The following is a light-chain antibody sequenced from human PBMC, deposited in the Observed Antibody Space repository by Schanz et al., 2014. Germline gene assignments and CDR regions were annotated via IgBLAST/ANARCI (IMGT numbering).Light chain of an antibody. CDR1: QSVSSGY. V-gene: IGKV3-20*01. CDR2: GAS. CDR3: QQYGISRFT. J-gene: IGKJ3*01. Sequence: EIVLTQSPGTLSLSPGERATLSCRASQSVSSGYLAWYQQKPGQAPRLLIYGASRRAAGIPDRFSGSGSGTDFSLTISRLEPEDFAVYYCQQYGISRFTFGPGTKVDSK.